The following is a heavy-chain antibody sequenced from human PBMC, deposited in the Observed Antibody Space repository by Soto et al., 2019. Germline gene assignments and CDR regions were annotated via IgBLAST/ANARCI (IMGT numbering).Heavy chain of an antibody. J-gene: IGHJ5*02. CDR3: AQRIPHYGLGRERGTWFDP. D-gene: IGHD3-10*01. CDR2: IYWDDDK. Sequence: QITLKESGPTLVRPTQTLTLTCTFSGFSLSTTGVGVGWIRQPPGKALEWLALIYWDDDKRYSPSLKSSLAITKHTSKNEVILTMTHMHPADTARYYCAQRIPHYGLGRERGTWFDPWGQGTLVTVSS. CDR1: GFSLSTTGVG. V-gene: IGHV2-5*02.